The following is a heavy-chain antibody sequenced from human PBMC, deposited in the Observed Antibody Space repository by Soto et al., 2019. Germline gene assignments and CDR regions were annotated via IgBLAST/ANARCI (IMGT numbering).Heavy chain of an antibody. V-gene: IGHV4-30-2*01. J-gene: IGHJ6*02. D-gene: IGHD4-17*01. Sequence: PSETLSLTCAVSGGSISSGGYSWSWIRQPPGKGREWIGYIYRSGSTYYNPSLKSRVTISVDRSKNQFSLKLSSVTAADTAVYYCAGLTTVTTVAHKYYYGMDVWGQGTTVTVSS. CDR2: IYRSGST. CDR3: AGLTTVTTVAHKYYYGMDV. CDR1: GGSISSGGYS.